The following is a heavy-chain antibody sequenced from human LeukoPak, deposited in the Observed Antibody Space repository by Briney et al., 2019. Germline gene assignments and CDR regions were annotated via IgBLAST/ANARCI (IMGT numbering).Heavy chain of an antibody. CDR3: ARRVGDTTFGLADY. J-gene: IGHJ4*02. CDR1: GGSFSGYY. V-gene: IGHV4-34*01. CDR2: INHSGST. D-gene: IGHD1-26*01. Sequence: SETLSLTCAVYGGSFSGYYWSWIRQPPGKGLEWIGEINHSGSTNYNPSLTSRVTISTDTSKNHFSLNLNSVTAADTAVYYCARRVGDTTFGLADYWGQGTLVTVSS.